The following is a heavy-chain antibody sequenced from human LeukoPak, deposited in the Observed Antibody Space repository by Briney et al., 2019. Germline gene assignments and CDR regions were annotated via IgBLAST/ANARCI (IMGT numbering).Heavy chain of an antibody. CDR2: IYYSGST. CDR1: GGSISSSSYY. CDR3: ARGFGESEYYYYGMDV. J-gene: IGHJ6*02. D-gene: IGHD3-10*01. Sequence: PSETLSLTCTVSGGSISSSSYYWGWIRQPPGKGLEWIGSIYYSGSTYYNPSLKSRVTISVDTSKNQFSLKPSSVTAADTAVYYCARGFGESEYYYYGMDVWGQGTTVTVSS. V-gene: IGHV4-39*01.